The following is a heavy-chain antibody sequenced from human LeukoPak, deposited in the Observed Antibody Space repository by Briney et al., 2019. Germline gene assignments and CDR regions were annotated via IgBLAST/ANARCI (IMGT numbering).Heavy chain of an antibody. V-gene: IGHV3-21*01. CDR1: GFTFSSYS. J-gene: IGHJ6*02. D-gene: IGHD5-18*01. CDR2: ISSSSSYI. CDR3: ARDVEYSYGYEYYYYGMDV. Sequence: GGALRLSCAASGFTFSSYSMNWVRQAPGKGLEGVSSISSSSSYIYYADTVKGRFTISRDNAKHSLSLQINSQRAEDTAVYYCARDVEYSYGYEYYYYGMDVWGQGTTVTVSS.